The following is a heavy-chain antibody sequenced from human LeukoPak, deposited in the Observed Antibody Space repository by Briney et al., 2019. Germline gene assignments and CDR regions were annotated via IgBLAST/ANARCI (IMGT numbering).Heavy chain of an antibody. CDR3: ARGAMPYSSGSHGIFDY. V-gene: IGHV1-69*06. J-gene: IGHJ4*02. Sequence: PSVKVSCNAAGGTFSSYAISWVRQAPGQWLEWMGGIIPIFGTANYAQKMQGRVTITADKSTSTAYMELSSLRSEDTAVYYCARGAMPYSSGSHGIFDYWGQGTLVTVSS. D-gene: IGHD6-19*01. CDR1: GGTFSSYA. CDR2: IIPIFGTA.